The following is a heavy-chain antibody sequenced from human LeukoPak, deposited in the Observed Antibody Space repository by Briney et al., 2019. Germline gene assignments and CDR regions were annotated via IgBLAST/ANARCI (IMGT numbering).Heavy chain of an antibody. CDR1: GLTVSNNY. V-gene: IGHV3-66*01. D-gene: IGHD2-15*01. CDR3: ARGGYCSGGNCYGYVDY. Sequence: QPGGSLRLSCAASGLTVSNNYMSWVRQAPGKGLEWVSVIYSGGTTYYADSVKGRFTISRDNSRNTLYLLMNSLRAEDTAVYYCARGGYCSGGNCYGYVDYWGQGTLVTVSS. CDR2: IYSGGTT. J-gene: IGHJ4*02.